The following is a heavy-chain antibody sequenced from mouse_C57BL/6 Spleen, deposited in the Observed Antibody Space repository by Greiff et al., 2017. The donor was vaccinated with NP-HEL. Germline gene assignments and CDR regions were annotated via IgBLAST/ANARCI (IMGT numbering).Heavy chain of an antibody. J-gene: IGHJ2*01. V-gene: IGHV5-17*01. CDR1: GFTFSDYG. D-gene: IGHD1-1*01. CDR3: AREDYCGSSDLGDY. Sequence: EVKLVESGGGLVKPGGSLKLSCAASGFTFSDYGMHWVRQAPEKGLEWVAYISSGSSTIYYADTVKGRFTISRDNAKNTLFLQMTSLMSEDTAMYYGAREDYCGSSDLGDYWGQGTTLTVSS. CDR2: ISSGSSTI.